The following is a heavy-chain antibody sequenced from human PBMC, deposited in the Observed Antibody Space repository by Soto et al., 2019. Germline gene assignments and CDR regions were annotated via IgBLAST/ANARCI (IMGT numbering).Heavy chain of an antibody. CDR3: ARASYPGSEQENYDFWSGRIKYGMDV. V-gene: IGHV1-8*01. CDR1: GYTFTSYD. Sequence: ASVKVSCKASGYTFTSYDINWVRQATGQGLEWMGWMNPNSGNTGYAQKFQGRVTMTRNTSISTAYMELSSLRSEDTAVYYCARASYPGSEQENYDFWSGRIKYGMDVWGQGTTVTVSS. D-gene: IGHD3-3*01. J-gene: IGHJ6*02. CDR2: MNPNSGNT.